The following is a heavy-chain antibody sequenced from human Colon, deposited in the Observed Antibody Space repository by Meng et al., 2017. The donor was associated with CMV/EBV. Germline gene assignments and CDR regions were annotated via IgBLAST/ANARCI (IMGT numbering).Heavy chain of an antibody. D-gene: IGHD3-3*01. CDR3: ARESTIFGVVTLTIPIDAFDI. Sequence: SLKISCTASGFTLSRYGMHWVRQAPGKGLEWVAVTSYDGNKDWYADSVKGRFTISRDNSKDTVYLQMNSLTREDTGVYYCARESTIFGVVTLTIPIDAFDIWGEGTMVTVSS. J-gene: IGHJ3*02. V-gene: IGHV3-30*03. CDR1: GFTLSRYG. CDR2: TSYDGNKD.